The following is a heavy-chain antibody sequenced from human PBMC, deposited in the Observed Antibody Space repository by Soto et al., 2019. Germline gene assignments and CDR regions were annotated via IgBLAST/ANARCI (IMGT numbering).Heavy chain of an antibody. D-gene: IGHD5-12*01. CDR3: ARAFRTGHTGYTIDY. CDR1: GFTFSSYW. CDR2: IKQDGSEK. V-gene: IGHV3-7*05. J-gene: IGHJ4*02. Sequence: GGSLRLSCAASGFTFSSYWMSWVRQAPGKGLEWVANIKQDGSEKYYVGSVKGRFTISRDNAKNSLSLQMNSLRAEDTAVYYCARAFRTGHTGYTIDYWGQGTLVTVSS.